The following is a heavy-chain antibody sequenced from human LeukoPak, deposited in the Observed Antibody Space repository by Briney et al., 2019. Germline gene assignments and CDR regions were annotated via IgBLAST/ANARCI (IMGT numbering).Heavy chain of an antibody. CDR3: ARGKYSFDY. CDR1: GFTFSDSY. CDR2: ISSSGSTI. Sequence: GGSLRLSCAASGFTFSDSYMSWIRQAPGKGLEYISYISSSGSTIYYADSVKGRFTLSRDNAKNSPSLEMNSLRAEDTAVYYCARGKYSFDYWGQGTLVTVSS. J-gene: IGHJ4*02. V-gene: IGHV3-11*01.